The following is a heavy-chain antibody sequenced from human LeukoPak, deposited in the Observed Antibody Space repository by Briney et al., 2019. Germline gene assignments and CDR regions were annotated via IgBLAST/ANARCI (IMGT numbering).Heavy chain of an antibody. CDR3: ARGLNWNYAA. J-gene: IGHJ4*02. Sequence: SVKVSCKASGGTFSSYAISWVRQAPGQGLEWMGRIIPILGIANYAQKFQGRVTITTDESTSTAYMELSSLRSEDTAVYYCARGLNWNYAAWGQGTLVTVSS. CDR2: IIPILGIA. V-gene: IGHV1-69*04. D-gene: IGHD1-7*01. CDR1: GGTFSSYA.